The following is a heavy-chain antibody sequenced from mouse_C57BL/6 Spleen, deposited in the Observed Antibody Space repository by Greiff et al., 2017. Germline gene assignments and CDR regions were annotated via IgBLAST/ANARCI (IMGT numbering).Heavy chain of an antibody. D-gene: IGHD2-4*01. V-gene: IGHV5-4*01. CDR1: GFTFSSYA. Sequence: EVQLVESGGGLVKPGGSLKLSCAASGFTFSSYAMSWVRQTPEKRLEWVATISDGGSYTYYPDNVKGRFTISRDNAKNNLYLQMSHLKSEDTAMYYCARGLLYDYDRGFDYGGQGTTLTVSS. CDR2: ISDGGSYT. CDR3: ARGLLYDYDRGFDY. J-gene: IGHJ2*01.